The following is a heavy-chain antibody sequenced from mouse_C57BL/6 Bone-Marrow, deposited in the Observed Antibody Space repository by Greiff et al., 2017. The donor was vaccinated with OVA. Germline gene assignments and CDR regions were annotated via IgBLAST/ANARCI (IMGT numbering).Heavy chain of an antibody. Sequence: VQLQQSGPALVKPGASVKISCKASGYSFPDYNMNWVKQSNGTSLEWIGVINPNYGTTSYNQKFKGKATLTVDQSSSTAYMQLNSLTSEDSAVYYCARWSTVVAKDWYFDVWGTGTTVTVSS. J-gene: IGHJ1*03. CDR2: INPNYGTT. CDR3: ARWSTVVAKDWYFDV. V-gene: IGHV1-39*01. D-gene: IGHD1-1*01. CDR1: GYSFPDYN.